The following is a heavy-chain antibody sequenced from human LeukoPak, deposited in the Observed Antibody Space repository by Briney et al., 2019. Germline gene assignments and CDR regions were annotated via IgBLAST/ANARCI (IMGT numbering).Heavy chain of an antibody. D-gene: IGHD2-21*02. CDR2: INTDGRST. CDR1: GFTFSDYW. CDR3: ARDLRVTNWFDP. J-gene: IGHJ5*02. Sequence: SGGSLRLSCAASGFTFSDYWMHWVRQTPGKGLVWVSRINTDGRSTNYADSVKGRFTISRDNAPNTLYLQMNSLRAEDTAVYYCARDLRVTNWFDPWGQGTPVTVSS. V-gene: IGHV3-74*01.